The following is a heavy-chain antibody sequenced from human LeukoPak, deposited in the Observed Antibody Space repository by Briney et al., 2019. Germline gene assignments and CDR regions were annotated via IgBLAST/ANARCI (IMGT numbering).Heavy chain of an antibody. Sequence: ASVKVSCKASGYTFTSYYMHWVRQAPGQGLEWMGWINPNSGGTNYAQKFQGRVTMTRDTSISTAYMELSRLRSDDTAVYYCARAGVVVPAAGGFDYWGQGTLVTVSS. CDR2: INPNSGGT. J-gene: IGHJ4*02. CDR3: ARAGVVVPAAGGFDY. CDR1: GYTFTSYY. D-gene: IGHD2-2*01. V-gene: IGHV1-2*02.